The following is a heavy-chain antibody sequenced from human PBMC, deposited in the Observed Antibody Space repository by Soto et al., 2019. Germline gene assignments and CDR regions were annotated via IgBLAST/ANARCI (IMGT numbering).Heavy chain of an antibody. CDR1: GGSITSGGFS. Sequence: QVQLKESGSGLVKPAQTLSLTCAVSGGSITSGGFSWSWIRQPPGKGLEWIGYVHHTGNTDYHPSLGSRVTISLDRTRNLFSLNLTSVTAADTATYYCAKECGGTCLDAFDVWGPGTTVIVSS. J-gene: IGHJ3*01. D-gene: IGHD2-15*01. CDR2: VHHTGNT. CDR3: AKECGGTCLDAFDV. V-gene: IGHV4-30-2*01.